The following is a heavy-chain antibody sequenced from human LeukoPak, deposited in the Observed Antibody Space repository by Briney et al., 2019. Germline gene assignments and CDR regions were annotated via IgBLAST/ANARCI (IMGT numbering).Heavy chain of an antibody. V-gene: IGHV4-61*01. CDR2: IYYSGST. D-gene: IGHD3-9*01. J-gene: IGHJ4*02. Sequence: SETLSLTCTVSGXSVSSGSYYWSWIRQPPGKGLELIGYIYYSGSTNYNPSLKSRVTISVDTSKNQFSLKLSSVTAADTAVYYCARAHDILTGYYFFDYWGQGTLVTVSS. CDR1: GXSVSSGSYY. CDR3: ARAHDILTGYYFFDY.